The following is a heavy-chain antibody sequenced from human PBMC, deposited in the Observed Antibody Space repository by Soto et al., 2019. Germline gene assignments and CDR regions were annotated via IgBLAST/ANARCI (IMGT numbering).Heavy chain of an antibody. J-gene: IGHJ6*02. Sequence: QVQLVESGGGVVQPGRSLRLSCAASGFTFSSYGMHWVRQAPGKGPEWVAVISYDGSNKYYGGSVKGRFTVSRDNSKNTLYLQMNSLRVEDTALYYCAKGNAIFGVALPMDVWGQGTTVTVSS. D-gene: IGHD3-3*01. V-gene: IGHV3-30*18. CDR3: AKGNAIFGVALPMDV. CDR2: ISYDGSNK. CDR1: GFTFSSYG.